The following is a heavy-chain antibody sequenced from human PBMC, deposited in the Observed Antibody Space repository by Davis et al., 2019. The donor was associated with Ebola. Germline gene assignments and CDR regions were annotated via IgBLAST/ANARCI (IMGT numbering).Heavy chain of an antibody. CDR1: GGTFSSYA. Sequence: SVKVSCKASGGTFSSYAISWVRQAPGQGLEWMGGIIPIFGTANYAQKFQGRVTITADESTSTAYMELSSLRSEDTAVYYCAGRYCSSTSCYFYRSGWFDPWGQGTLVTVSS. CDR3: AGRYCSSTSCYFYRSGWFDP. CDR2: IIPIFGTA. J-gene: IGHJ5*02. V-gene: IGHV1-69*13. D-gene: IGHD2-2*01.